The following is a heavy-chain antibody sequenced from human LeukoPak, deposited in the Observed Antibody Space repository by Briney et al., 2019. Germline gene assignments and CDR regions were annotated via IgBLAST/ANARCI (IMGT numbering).Heavy chain of an antibody. CDR1: GGSISSSSYY. CDR3: ARSLGSGSYYVLSDFDY. J-gene: IGHJ4*02. D-gene: IGHD1-26*01. CDR2: IYYSGST. Sequence: ASETLSLTCTVSGGSISSSSYYWGWIRQPPGKGLEWIGSIYYSGSTYYNPSLKSRVTISVDTSKNQFSLKLSSVTAADTAVYYCARSLGSGSYYVLSDFDYWGQGTLVTVSS. V-gene: IGHV4-39*07.